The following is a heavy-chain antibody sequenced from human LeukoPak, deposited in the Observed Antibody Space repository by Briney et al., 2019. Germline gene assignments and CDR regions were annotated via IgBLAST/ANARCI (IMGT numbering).Heavy chain of an antibody. Sequence: PSGTLSLTCAVSGGSISSSNWWSWVRQPPGKGLEWIGEIYHSGSTNYNPSLKSRVTISVDKSKNQFSLKLSSVTAADTAVYYCARDGWFGELLAPHDYWGQGTLVTVSS. V-gene: IGHV4-4*02. CDR1: GGSISSSNW. J-gene: IGHJ4*02. D-gene: IGHD3-10*01. CDR2: IYHSGST. CDR3: ARDGWFGELLAPHDY.